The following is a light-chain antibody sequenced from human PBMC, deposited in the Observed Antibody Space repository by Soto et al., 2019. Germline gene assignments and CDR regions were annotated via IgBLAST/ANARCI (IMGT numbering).Light chain of an antibody. V-gene: IGLV2-14*01. CDR3: SSYTTISPHVV. CDR1: SSDVGGYNY. Sequence: QSALTQPASVSGSPGQSITISCTGTSSDVGGYNYVSWYQQHPGKAPKLMIYDVSNRPSGVSNRFSGSKSGNTASLTISGLQAEDETDYYCSSYTTISPHVVFGGGTKFTVL. CDR2: DVS. J-gene: IGLJ2*01.